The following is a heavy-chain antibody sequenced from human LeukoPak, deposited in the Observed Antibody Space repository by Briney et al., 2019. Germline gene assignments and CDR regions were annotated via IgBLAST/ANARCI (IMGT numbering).Heavy chain of an antibody. CDR2: IIPIFGTA. CDR3: ARDRDYGSGSYPYYYYMDV. Sequence: SVKVSCKASGGTFSSYAISWVRQAPGQGLEWMGGIIPIFGTANYAQKFQGRVTITADESASTAYMELSSLRSEDAAVYYCARDRDYGSGSYPYYYYMDVWGKGTTVTISS. D-gene: IGHD3-10*01. V-gene: IGHV1-69*13. CDR1: GGTFSSYA. J-gene: IGHJ6*03.